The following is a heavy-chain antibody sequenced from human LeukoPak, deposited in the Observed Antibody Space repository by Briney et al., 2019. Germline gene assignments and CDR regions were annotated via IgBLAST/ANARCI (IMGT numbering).Heavy chain of an antibody. V-gene: IGHV3-23*01. CDR3: AKSLDLAVAGIDY. Sequence: PGGSLRLSRAASGFTFSIHAMSWVRQALGKGLKWVSGINDSGDSTYHADSVKGRFTISRDNSKNTLYLQMNSLRAEDTAVYYCAKSLDLAVAGIDYWGQGTLVTVSS. CDR2: INDSGDST. D-gene: IGHD6-19*01. J-gene: IGHJ4*02. CDR1: GFTFSIHA.